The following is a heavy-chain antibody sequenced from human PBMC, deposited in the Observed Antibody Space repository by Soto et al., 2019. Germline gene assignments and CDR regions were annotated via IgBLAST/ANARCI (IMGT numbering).Heavy chain of an antibody. CDR2: IWYDGSNK. CDR3: ARHIGHCSTTNCPMSYMDV. CDR1: GFTFRSYG. D-gene: IGHD2-2*01. J-gene: IGHJ6*03. Sequence: QVQLVESGGGVVQPGTSLRLSCAASGFTFRSYGMHWVRQAPGKGLEWVAIIWYDGSNKYYADSVKGRFTISRDNSKDTLFLQMNSLRAEDTAVYYCARHIGHCSTTNCPMSYMDVWGKGTTVTVSS. V-gene: IGHV3-33*01.